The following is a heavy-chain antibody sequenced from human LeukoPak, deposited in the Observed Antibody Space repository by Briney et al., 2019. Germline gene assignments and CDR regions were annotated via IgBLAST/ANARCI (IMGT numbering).Heavy chain of an antibody. Sequence: GGSLRLSCAASNFTFRSYAMSWLCQAPGKGLEWVSTISGSAGSTYYADSVKGRFAISRDNAKNSLYLQMNSLRAEDTAVYYCASWDISMGCFGYWGQGTLVTVSS. V-gene: IGHV3-23*01. J-gene: IGHJ4*02. D-gene: IGHD1-26*01. CDR2: ISGSAGST. CDR1: NFTFRSYA. CDR3: ASWDISMGCFGY.